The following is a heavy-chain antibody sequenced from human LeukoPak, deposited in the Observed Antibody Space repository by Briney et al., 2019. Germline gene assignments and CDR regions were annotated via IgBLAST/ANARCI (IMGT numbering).Heavy chain of an antibody. V-gene: IGHV3-74*01. CDR3: AREGLAGPFDY. Sequence: GGSLRLSCAASGFTFSSYWMHWVRQAPGKGLVWVSRINSDGSSTSYADSVKGRFTISRDNAKNTLYLQMNSLRAEDTAVYYCAREGLAGPFDYWGQGTLVTVSS. CDR2: INSDGSST. CDR1: GFTFSSYW. D-gene: IGHD6-13*01. J-gene: IGHJ4*02.